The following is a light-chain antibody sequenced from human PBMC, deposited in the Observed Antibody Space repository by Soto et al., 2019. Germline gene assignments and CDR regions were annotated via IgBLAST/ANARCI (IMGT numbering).Light chain of an antibody. CDR1: QSVSSY. Sequence: TLSLSPGERATLSCRASQSVSSYLAWYQQKPGQAPRLLIYDASNRATGIPARFSGSGSGTDFTLTISSLEPEDFAVYYCQQRSNGPITFGQGTRLEIK. V-gene: IGKV3-11*01. J-gene: IGKJ5*01. CDR2: DAS. CDR3: QQRSNGPIT.